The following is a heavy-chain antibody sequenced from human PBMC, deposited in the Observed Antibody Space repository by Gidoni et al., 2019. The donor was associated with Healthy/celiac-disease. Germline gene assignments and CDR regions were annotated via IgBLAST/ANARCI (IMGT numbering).Heavy chain of an antibody. V-gene: IGHV4-39*01. D-gene: IGHD3-9*01. CDR3: ASHLTGPVGAFDI. CDR1: GGSISSSSYY. CDR2: IYYSGST. J-gene: IGHJ3*02. Sequence: QLQLQESGPGLVKPSETLSLTCNVAGGSISSSSYYWGWIRQPPGKGLAWIGSIYYSGSTYYNPSLKSRVTISVDTSKNQFSLKLSSVTAADTAVYYCASHLTGPVGAFDIWGQGTMVTVSS.